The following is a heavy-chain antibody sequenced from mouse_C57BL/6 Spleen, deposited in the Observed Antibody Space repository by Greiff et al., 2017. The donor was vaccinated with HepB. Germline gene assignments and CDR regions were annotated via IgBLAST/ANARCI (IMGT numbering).Heavy chain of an antibody. CDR2: INPGSGGT. V-gene: IGHV1-54*01. J-gene: IGHJ2*01. Sequence: VQLQESGAELVMPGTSVKVSCKASGYAFTNYLIEWVKQRPGQGLEWIGVINPGSGGTNYNEKFKGKATLTADKSSSTAYMQLSSLTSEDSAVYFSARSDYGSLGYWGQGTTLTVSS. D-gene: IGHD1-1*01. CDR1: GYAFTNYL. CDR3: ARSDYGSLGY.